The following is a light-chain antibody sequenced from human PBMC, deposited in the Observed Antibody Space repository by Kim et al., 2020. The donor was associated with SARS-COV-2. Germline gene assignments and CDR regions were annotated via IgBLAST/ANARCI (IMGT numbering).Light chain of an antibody. CDR2: EVS. CDR1: SSDVGSSNL. V-gene: IGLV2-23*02. CDR3: CSYAGSRNVV. Sequence: QSVLTQPASVSGSPGQSITISCTGTSSDVGSSNLVSWYQQHPGKAPKLMIYEVSKRPSGVSNRFSGSKSGNTASLTISGLQAEDEADYYCCSYAGSRNVVFGGGTKLTVL. J-gene: IGLJ2*01.